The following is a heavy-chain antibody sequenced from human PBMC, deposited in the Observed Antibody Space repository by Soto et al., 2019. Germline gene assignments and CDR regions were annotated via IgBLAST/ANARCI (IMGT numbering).Heavy chain of an antibody. Sequence: XGTLSLTCTVSRGSISRGTNYWAWIRQPPGKGLEWIANIYYSGSTFYNPSLKSRVTISLDTSKNQFSLKLRSVTAADTAVYYCARHEAGWYFDSWGQGTLVTVSS. D-gene: IGHD6-25*01. CDR1: RGSISRGTNY. J-gene: IGHJ4*02. CDR2: IYYSGST. V-gene: IGHV4-39*01. CDR3: ARHEAGWYFDS.